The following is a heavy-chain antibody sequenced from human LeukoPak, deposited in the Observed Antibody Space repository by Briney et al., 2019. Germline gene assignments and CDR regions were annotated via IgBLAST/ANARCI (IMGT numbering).Heavy chain of an antibody. CDR3: AKQGVTLVRGILSYGMDV. Sequence: PGRSLRLSCAASEFTVSNYWMAWVRQAPGKGLGWVANINQDGSEKYYVDSVKGRFTISRDNAKKSLWLQMNSLRAEDTAVYYCAKQGVTLVRGILSYGMDVWGQGTSVSVSS. D-gene: IGHD3-10*01. CDR1: EFTVSNYW. J-gene: IGHJ6*02. V-gene: IGHV3-7*01. CDR2: INQDGSEK.